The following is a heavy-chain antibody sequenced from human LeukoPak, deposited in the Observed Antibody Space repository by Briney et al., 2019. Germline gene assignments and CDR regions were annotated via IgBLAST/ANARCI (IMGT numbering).Heavy chain of an antibody. CDR1: GFTFSSYE. CDR3: ATGGKWSGAFGI. V-gene: IGHV3-48*03. D-gene: IGHD2-15*01. Sequence: GGSLRLSCAASGFTFSSYEMNWVCDGPGKGLERGSYISTSGSTISYADSVKGRFTISRDNAKTSLYLQMNTLRAEDTAVYYCATGGKWSGAFGIWGQGTMVTVSS. CDR2: ISTSGSTI. J-gene: IGHJ3*02.